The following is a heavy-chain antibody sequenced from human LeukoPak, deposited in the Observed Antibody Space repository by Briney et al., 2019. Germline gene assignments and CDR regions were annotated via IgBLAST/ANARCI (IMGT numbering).Heavy chain of an antibody. Sequence: PGGSLRLSCAASGLTVSHNYVSWVRQAPGKGLEWVSAIHTSGDTCYADSVKGRLTISRDTSKNTLYLQINSLRVEDTAVYYCIVFGDSNHWGQGTLVTVSS. D-gene: IGHD4-17*01. CDR2: IHTSGDT. CDR1: GLTVSHNY. V-gene: IGHV3-53*01. CDR3: IVFGDSNH. J-gene: IGHJ5*02.